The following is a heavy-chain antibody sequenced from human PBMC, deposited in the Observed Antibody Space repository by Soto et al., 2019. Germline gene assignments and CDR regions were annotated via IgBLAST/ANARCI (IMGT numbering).Heavy chain of an antibody. Sequence: SETLSLTCSVSGVSISSYYWSWIRQPPGKGLEWIGYAYYTGSTNYNPSLRNRVTMSVDASKNQFSLKLNSVTAADTAVYYCARHDIVAVPAVFDCWGQGTLVTVSS. V-gene: IGHV4-59*08. CDR2: AYYTGST. J-gene: IGHJ4*02. D-gene: IGHD2-2*01. CDR1: GVSISSYY. CDR3: ARHDIVAVPAVFDC.